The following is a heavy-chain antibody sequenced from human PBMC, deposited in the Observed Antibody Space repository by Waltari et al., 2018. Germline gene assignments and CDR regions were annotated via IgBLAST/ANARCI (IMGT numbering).Heavy chain of an antibody. V-gene: IGHV4-39*01. D-gene: IGHD3-16*01. CDR1: GGSITSNRHY. J-gene: IGHJ3*01. Sequence: QLHLQESGPGLVKPSDTLSVTCPVSGGSITSNRHYWGWIRQPPGKGLEWTATISYSGATYNNPSLKSRVTISVDTSKNQFSLKLSSVTAADTAVYYCATYIGASIGTAAFDVWGQDTMVTVSS. CDR3: ATYIGASIGTAAFDV. CDR2: ISYSGAT.